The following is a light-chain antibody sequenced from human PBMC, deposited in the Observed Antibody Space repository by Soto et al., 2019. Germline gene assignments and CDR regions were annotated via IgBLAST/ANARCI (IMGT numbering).Light chain of an antibody. CDR2: KAS. J-gene: IGKJ1*01. CDR1: QSISTW. CDR3: QQYNSYSPT. V-gene: IGKV1-5*03. Sequence: DIQMTQSPSTLSASLGDRVTITCRASQSISTWLAWYQQEPGKAPKLLIHKASSLQSGVPSRFSGSGSGTDFTLTISSLHPDDFATYYCQQYNSYSPTFGQGTKVDIK.